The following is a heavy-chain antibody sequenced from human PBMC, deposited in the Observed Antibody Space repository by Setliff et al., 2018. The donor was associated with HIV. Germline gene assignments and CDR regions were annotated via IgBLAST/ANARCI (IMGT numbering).Heavy chain of an antibody. Sequence: PSETLSRTCSVSGASVNYNTWSWIRQAPGKGLQWIGFIYNSVTTNYNPALKSRATISLDTSKNQFSLTLTSVTATDPAVYYCARGATSSNWFGPWGQGPLVTVSS. CDR3: ARGATSSNWFGP. J-gene: IGHJ5*02. D-gene: IGHD2-2*01. CDR2: IYNSVTT. CDR1: GASVNYNT. V-gene: IGHV4-59*02.